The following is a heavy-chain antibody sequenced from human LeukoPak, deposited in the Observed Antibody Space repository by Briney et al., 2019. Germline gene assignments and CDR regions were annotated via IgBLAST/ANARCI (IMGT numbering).Heavy chain of an antibody. CDR3: ARVGSVTNFGVVSYYFDY. CDR1: GYSFDYYW. Sequence: PGESLKISCKASGYSFDYYWIAWVRQMPGKGLEWMGIIYPDDSDSTYSPSFQGQVTISVDKSINTAYLQWSSLKASSTAIYYCARVGSVTNFGVVSYYFDYWGQGTLVTVSS. V-gene: IGHV5-51*01. J-gene: IGHJ4*02. D-gene: IGHD3-3*01. CDR2: IYPDDSDS.